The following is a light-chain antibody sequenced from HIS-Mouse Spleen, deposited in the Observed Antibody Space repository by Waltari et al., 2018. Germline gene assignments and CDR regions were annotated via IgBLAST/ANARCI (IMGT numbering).Light chain of an antibody. CDR2: EDS. V-gene: IGLV3-10*01. CDR3: YSTDSSGNHRV. Sequence: SYELTQPPSVSVSPGQTARITCSGDALPTKYAYWYQQKSGQAPVLVSYEDSNRPSGIPERFSGSSSGTMATLTISGAQVEDEADYYCYSTDSSGNHRVFGGGTKLTVL. J-gene: IGLJ2*01. CDR1: ALPTKY.